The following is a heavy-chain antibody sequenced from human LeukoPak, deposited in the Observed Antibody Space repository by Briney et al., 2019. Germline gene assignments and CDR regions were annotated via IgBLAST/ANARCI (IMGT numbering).Heavy chain of an antibody. CDR1: GYTFTSYG. CDR2: NSAYNGNT. D-gene: IGHD5-24*01. Sequence: ASVKVSCKASGYTFTSYGISWVRQAPGQGLEWMGWNSAYNGNTNYAQKLQGRVTMTTDTSTSTAYMELRSLRSDDTAVYYCARVEMATIEYYYGMDVWGQGTTVTVSS. J-gene: IGHJ6*02. V-gene: IGHV1-18*01. CDR3: ARVEMATIEYYYGMDV.